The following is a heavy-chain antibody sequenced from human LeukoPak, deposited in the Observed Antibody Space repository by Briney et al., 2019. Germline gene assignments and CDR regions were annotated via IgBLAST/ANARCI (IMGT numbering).Heavy chain of an antibody. CDR2: VRYDGSNT. CDR3: AKDLGRAYYDSSGYSSPDAFDI. J-gene: IGHJ3*02. D-gene: IGHD3-22*01. Sequence: PGGSLRLSCAASGFTFTTYGMHWVRQAPGKGLEWVAFVRYDGSNTYYADSVKGRFSISRDNSKNTLYLQMNSLRGEDTAVYYCAKDLGRAYYDSSGYSSPDAFDIWGQGTMVTVSS. V-gene: IGHV3-30*02. CDR1: GFTFTTYG.